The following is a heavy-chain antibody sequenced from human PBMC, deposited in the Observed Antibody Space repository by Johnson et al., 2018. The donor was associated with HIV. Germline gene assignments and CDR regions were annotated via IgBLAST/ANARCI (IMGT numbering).Heavy chain of an antibody. V-gene: IGHV3-7*02. CDR3: AETPGIAAAGTGYAFDI. Sequence: VQLVESGGGLKQPGGSLRLSCAASGFTFSNAWMSWVRQAPGKGLEWVANIKQDGSEQYYVDSVKGRFTISRDNAKNSLYLQMKSLRAEDTAVYYCAETPGIAAAGTGYAFDIWGQGTMVTVSS. J-gene: IGHJ3*02. CDR1: GFTFSNAW. D-gene: IGHD6-13*01. CDR2: IKQDGSEQ.